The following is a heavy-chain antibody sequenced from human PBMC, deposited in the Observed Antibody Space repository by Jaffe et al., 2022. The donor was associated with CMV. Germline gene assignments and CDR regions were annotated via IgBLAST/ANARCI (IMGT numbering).Heavy chain of an antibody. J-gene: IGHJ6*02. CDR2: INWNSGTI. CDR3: AKPQKGGMFYYGMDV. Sequence: EVQLVESGGGLVQPGRSLRLSCAASGFTFDDYAMHWVRQAPGKGLEWVAGINWNSGTIGYADSVKGRFSISRDNAKNSLHLQMNSLTAEDTALYYCAKPQKGGMFYYGMDVWGQGTTVTVSS. D-gene: IGHD2-15*01. V-gene: IGHV3-9*01. CDR1: GFTFDDYA.